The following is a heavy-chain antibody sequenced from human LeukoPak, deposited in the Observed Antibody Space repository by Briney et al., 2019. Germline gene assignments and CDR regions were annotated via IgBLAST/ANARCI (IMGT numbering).Heavy chain of an antibody. Sequence: SETLSLTCAVYGGSFSGYYWSWIRQPPGKGLEWIGYIYYSGSTNYNPSLKSRATISVDASKNQFSLKLSSVTAADTAVYYCARGSRRSTSYPPARVFDYRGQGTLVTVSS. CDR3: ARGSRRSTSYPPARVFDY. D-gene: IGHD2-2*01. V-gene: IGHV4-34*11. CDR1: GGSFSGYY. CDR2: IYYSGST. J-gene: IGHJ4*02.